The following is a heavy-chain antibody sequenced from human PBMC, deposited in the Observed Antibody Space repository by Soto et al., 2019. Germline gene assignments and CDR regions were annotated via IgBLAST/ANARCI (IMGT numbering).Heavy chain of an antibody. CDR1: GFTFSSYA. V-gene: IGHV3-30-3*01. D-gene: IGHD3-16*02. CDR2: ISYDGSNK. J-gene: IGHJ4*02. CDR3: AKAGLRLEELSKRGPFDY. Sequence: GGSLRFSCAASGFTFSSYAMHWVRQAPGKGLEWVAVISYDGSNKYYADSVKGRFTISRDNSRNTLYLQMNSLRAEDTAVYYCAKAGLRLEELSKRGPFDYWRQGSLVTVSS.